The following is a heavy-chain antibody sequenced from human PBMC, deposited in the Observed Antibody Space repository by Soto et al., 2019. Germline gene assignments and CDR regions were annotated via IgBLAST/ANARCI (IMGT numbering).Heavy chain of an antibody. Sequence: EVRLVESGGGLVQPGRSLRLSCAASGFTFDDYAMHWVRQAPGKGLEWVSGISWNSGSIGYADSVKGRFTISRDNAKNSLYLQMNSLRAEDTALYYCAKDTVDGDSPGESAGAFDIWGQGTMVTVSS. V-gene: IGHV3-9*01. CDR1: GFTFDDYA. CDR2: ISWNSGSI. CDR3: AKDTVDGDSPGESAGAFDI. J-gene: IGHJ3*02. D-gene: IGHD4-17*01.